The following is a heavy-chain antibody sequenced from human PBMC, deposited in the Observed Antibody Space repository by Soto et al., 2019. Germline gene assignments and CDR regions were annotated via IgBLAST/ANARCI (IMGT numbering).Heavy chain of an antibody. D-gene: IGHD2-15*01. CDR1: RYTFTSYG. V-gene: IGHV1-18*01. Sequence: EASVKVSCKASRYTFTSYGMSWVRQAPGQGLEWMGWISAYNGNTNYAQKLQGRVTMTTDTSTSTAYMELRSLRSDDTAVYYCARDCSGGSCYFQVPYYYGLDVWGQGTTVTVSS. J-gene: IGHJ6*02. CDR2: ISAYNGNT. CDR3: ARDCSGGSCYFQVPYYYGLDV.